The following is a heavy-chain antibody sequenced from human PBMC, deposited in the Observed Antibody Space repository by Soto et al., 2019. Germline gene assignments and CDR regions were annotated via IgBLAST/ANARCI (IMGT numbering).Heavy chain of an antibody. V-gene: IGHV1-3*01. CDR3: ARGVENIVVVLDVFGYYGMDV. CDR1: GYSFTSYV. CDR2: INAGNGNT. J-gene: IGHJ6*02. D-gene: IGHD2-2*01. Sequence: EASVKVSCKASGYSFTSYVIYWVRQAPGQRLEWMGWINAGNGNTKSSQKFQARVTITSDTSASTAYMELSSLRSEDTAVYFCARGVENIVVVLDVFGYYGMDVWGQGTTVTVSS.